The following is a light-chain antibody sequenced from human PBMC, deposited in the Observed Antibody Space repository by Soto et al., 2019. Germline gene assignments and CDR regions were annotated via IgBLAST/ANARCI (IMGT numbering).Light chain of an antibody. CDR3: QQYDSYSGT. CDR2: KTS. CDR1: QTTSSW. Sequence: DIQMTQSPSTLSAAVGDRVTITCRASQTTSSWLAWYQQKPGKAPKLLIYKTSSLDSGVPSRFSGSGSGTEFTLTISGLQAVDFVTYYCQQYDSYSGTFGQGTKVDIK. V-gene: IGKV1-5*03. J-gene: IGKJ1*01.